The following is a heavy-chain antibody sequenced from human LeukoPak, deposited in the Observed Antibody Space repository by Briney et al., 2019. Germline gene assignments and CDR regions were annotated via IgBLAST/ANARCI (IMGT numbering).Heavy chain of an antibody. D-gene: IGHD1-26*01. Sequence: PGGSLRLSCAASGFTFSRYAMHWVRQAPGKGLEWVSGISWNSGSIGYADSVKGRFTISRDNAKNSLYLQMNSLRAEDTALYYCAKDRFSGSYYVFDYWGQGTLVTVSS. CDR1: GFTFSRYA. J-gene: IGHJ4*02. CDR3: AKDRFSGSYYVFDY. V-gene: IGHV3-9*01. CDR2: ISWNSGSI.